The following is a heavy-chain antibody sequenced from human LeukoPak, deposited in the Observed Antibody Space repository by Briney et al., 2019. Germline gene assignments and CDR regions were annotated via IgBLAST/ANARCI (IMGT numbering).Heavy chain of an antibody. Sequence: SETLSLTCAVYGGSFSGYYWSWIRQPPGKGLEWIGETNHSGSTNYNPSLKSRVTISVDTSKNQFSLKLSSVTAADTAVYYCARAGSDFWSGYTPFDYWGQGTLVTVSS. CDR1: GGSFSGYY. V-gene: IGHV4-34*01. J-gene: IGHJ4*02. CDR2: TNHSGST. CDR3: ARAGSDFWSGYTPFDY. D-gene: IGHD3-3*01.